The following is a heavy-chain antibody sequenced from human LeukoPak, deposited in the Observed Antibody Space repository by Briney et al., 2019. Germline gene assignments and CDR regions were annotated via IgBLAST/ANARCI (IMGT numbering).Heavy chain of an antibody. D-gene: IGHD4-23*01. J-gene: IGHJ4*02. CDR2: IYYSGST. V-gene: IGHV4-59*08. Sequence: PSETLSLTCAVSDYPISSNYFWSWIRQPPGKGLEWIGYIYYSGSTNYNPSLKSRVTISVDTSKNQFSLKLSSVTAADTAVYYCARQEGRSATVVTPRFDYWGQGTLVTVSS. CDR3: ARQEGRSATVVTPRFDY. CDR1: DYPISSNYF.